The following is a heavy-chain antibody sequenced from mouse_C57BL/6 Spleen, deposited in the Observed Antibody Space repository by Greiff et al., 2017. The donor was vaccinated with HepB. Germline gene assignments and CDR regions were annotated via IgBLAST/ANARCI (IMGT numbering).Heavy chain of an antibody. CDR1: GYTFTSYW. CDR2: IDPSDSYT. D-gene: IGHD1-1*01. V-gene: IGHV1-59*01. J-gene: IGHJ1*03. Sequence: VQLQQPGAELVRPGTSVKLSCKASGYTFTSYWMHWVKQRPGQGLEWIGVIDPSDSYTNYNQKFKGKATLTVDTSSSTAYMQLSSLTSEDSAVYYCARVGDYYGSSPGYFDVWGTGTTVTVSS. CDR3: ARVGDYYGSSPGYFDV.